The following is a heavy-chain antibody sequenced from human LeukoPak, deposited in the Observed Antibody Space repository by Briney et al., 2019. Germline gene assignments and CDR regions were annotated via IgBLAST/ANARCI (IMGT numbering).Heavy chain of an antibody. CDR1: GFTFSDYY. D-gene: IGHD6-6*01. CDR3: ARGLSPPYYSSSWFNYYYYYMDV. V-gene: IGHV3-11*01. J-gene: IGHJ6*03. Sequence: GGSLRLSCAASGFTFSDYYMSWIRQAPGKGLEWVSYISSSGSTIYYADSVKGRFTISRDNAKNSLYLQMNSLRAEDTAVYYCARGLSPPYYSSSWFNYYYYYMDVWGKGTTVTVSS. CDR2: ISSSGSTI.